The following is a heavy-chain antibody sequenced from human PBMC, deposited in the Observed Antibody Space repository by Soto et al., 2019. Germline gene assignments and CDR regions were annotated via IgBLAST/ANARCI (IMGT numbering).Heavy chain of an antibody. J-gene: IGHJ6*02. CDR1: GFNFNDYA. V-gene: IGHV3-9*01. CDR2: ISWNSVSI. Sequence: GGSLRLSCAASGFNFNDYAMRWVRQAPGKGLEWVSSISWNSVSIGYADSVKGRFTISRDNARNSLYLQMNSLRAEDTALYYCAKDMENGYNPYYFYGMDVWGQGTTVTVSS. CDR3: AKDMENGYNPYYFYGMDV. D-gene: IGHD3-10*01.